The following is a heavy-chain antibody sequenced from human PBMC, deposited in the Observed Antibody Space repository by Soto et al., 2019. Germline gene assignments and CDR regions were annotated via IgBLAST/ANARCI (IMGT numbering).Heavy chain of an antibody. J-gene: IGHJ4*02. D-gene: IGHD1-26*01. CDR1: GFNFRDFW. CDR2: IPSDGRDV. V-gene: IGHV3-74*01. CDR3: ARGGAMGVDY. Sequence: GGSLRLSCEASGFNFRDFWMHWVRQPPGKGPEWVSNIPSDGRDVSYADSVRGRFTISRDDARNIVFLHVNGLTDEDTAVYYCARGGAMGVDYWGQGTLVTVSS.